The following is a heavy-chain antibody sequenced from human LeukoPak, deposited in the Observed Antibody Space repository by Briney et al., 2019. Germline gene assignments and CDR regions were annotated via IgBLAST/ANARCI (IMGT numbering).Heavy chain of an antibody. Sequence: ASVKVSCKASGGTFSSYAISWVRQAPGQGLEWMGRIIPILGIANYAQKFQGRVTITADKSTSTAYMELSSLRSEDTAVYYCARDCSLSWFDPWGQGTLVTVSS. V-gene: IGHV1-69*04. D-gene: IGHD2-21*01. CDR3: ARDCSLSWFDP. CDR2: IIPILGIA. J-gene: IGHJ5*02. CDR1: GGTFSSYA.